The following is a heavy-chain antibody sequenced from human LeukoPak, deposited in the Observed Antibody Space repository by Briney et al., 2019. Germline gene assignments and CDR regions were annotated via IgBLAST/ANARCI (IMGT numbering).Heavy chain of an antibody. CDR1: GGSFSGYY. J-gene: IGHJ4*02. Sequence: NPSETLSLTCAVYGGSFSGYYWSWIRQPPGKGLEWIGEINHSGSTNCNPSLKSRVTISVDTSKNQFSLKLSSVTAADTAVYYCARVGQRYDFWSGPTFDYWGQGTLVTVSS. D-gene: IGHD3-3*01. V-gene: IGHV4-34*01. CDR2: INHSGST. CDR3: ARVGQRYDFWSGPTFDY.